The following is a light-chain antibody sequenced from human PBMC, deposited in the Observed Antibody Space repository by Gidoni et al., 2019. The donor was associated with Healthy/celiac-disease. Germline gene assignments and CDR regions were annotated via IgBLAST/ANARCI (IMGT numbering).Light chain of an antibody. Sequence: EIVLTQSPATLSLSPGERATLSCRASQSLSSYLAWYQQKPGQAPRLLIYDASNRATGIPARFSGSGSGTDFTLTISSLEPEDFAVDYCQQRSNWPPLTFGGGTKVEIK. CDR2: DAS. CDR3: QQRSNWPPLT. J-gene: IGKJ4*01. CDR1: QSLSSY. V-gene: IGKV3-11*01.